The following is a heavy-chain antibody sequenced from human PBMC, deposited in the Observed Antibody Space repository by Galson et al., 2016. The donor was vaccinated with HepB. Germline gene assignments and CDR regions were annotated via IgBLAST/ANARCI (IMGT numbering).Heavy chain of an antibody. J-gene: IGHJ4*02. CDR2: YAGRT. V-gene: IGHV4-28*01. CDR3: ARYGYCTNGVCYKGWDY. Sequence: YAGRTYYNPSLKSRVTVSLDTYQNQFSLNVASVTAADTAVYYCARYGYCTNGVCYKGWDYWGQGSPVTVSS. D-gene: IGHD2-8*01.